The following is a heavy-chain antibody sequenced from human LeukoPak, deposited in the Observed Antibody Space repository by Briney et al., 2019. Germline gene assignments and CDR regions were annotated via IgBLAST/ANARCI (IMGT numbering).Heavy chain of an antibody. CDR1: GGTFSSYA. CDR2: IIPIFGTA. V-gene: IGHV1-69*05. J-gene: IGHJ4*02. Sequence: ASVKVSCKASGGTFSSYAISWVRQAPGQGLEWMGGIIPIFGTANYAQKFQGRVTITTDESTSTVYMELSSLRSEDTAVYYCVRIRPGASSDYWGQGTLVTVSS. CDR3: VRIRPGASSDY. D-gene: IGHD7-27*01.